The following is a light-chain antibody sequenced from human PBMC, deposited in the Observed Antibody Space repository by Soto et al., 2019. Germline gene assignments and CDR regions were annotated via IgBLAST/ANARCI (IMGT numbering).Light chain of an antibody. Sequence: AIQLTQSPPSLSASVGDRVTITCRASQGISSALVWYQQKPGKAPKLLIYDASSLESGVPSRFSGSGSGTDFTLTISSLQPEDFATYYCQQFHIYPVTFGPGTRLEIK. V-gene: IGKV1-13*02. J-gene: IGKJ5*01. CDR2: DAS. CDR1: QGISSA. CDR3: QQFHIYPVT.